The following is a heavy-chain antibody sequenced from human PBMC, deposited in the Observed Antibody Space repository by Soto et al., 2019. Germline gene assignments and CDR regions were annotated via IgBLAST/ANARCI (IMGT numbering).Heavy chain of an antibody. CDR1: RFSNSW. J-gene: IGHJ3*02. CDR2: INTDGDES. D-gene: IGHD3-9*01. CDR3: VRGPGAYVYFGFDI. V-gene: IGHV3-74*01. Sequence: EVQLLESGGGLVQPGGSLRLSCAASRFSNSWLHWVRQFPGKGPGWVARINTDGDESDYADFVKGRFTISRDYARDTLYLEMNNLRAEDTAVYYCVRGPGAYVYFGFDIWGQGTGVSVSS.